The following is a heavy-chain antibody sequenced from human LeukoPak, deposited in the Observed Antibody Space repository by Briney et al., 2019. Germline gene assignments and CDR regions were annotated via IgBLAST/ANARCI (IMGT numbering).Heavy chain of an antibody. J-gene: IGHJ4*02. Sequence: GGSLRLSCAASGFTFSTYWMSWVRQAPGKGLEWVANIKRDGIEKYYVDSVKGRFTISRDNAKNTVYLQMNSLRVEDTAVYYCARDRLEAVADDDYFDYWGQGTLVTVSS. CDR3: ARDRLEAVADDDYFDY. D-gene: IGHD6-19*01. V-gene: IGHV3-7*01. CDR1: GFTFSTYW. CDR2: IKRDGIEK.